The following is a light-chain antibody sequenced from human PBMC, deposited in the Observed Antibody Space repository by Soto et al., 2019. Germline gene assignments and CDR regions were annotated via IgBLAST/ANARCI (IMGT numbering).Light chain of an antibody. Sequence: QLVLTQSPSASASLGASVKLTCTLSSGHSSYAIAWHQQQPEKGPRYLMKLNSDGSHSKGDGIPDRFSGSRSGAERYLTFSSLQSEDEADYYCQTWGTGIVVFGGGTKLTVL. CDR2: LNSDGSH. CDR1: SGHSSYA. J-gene: IGLJ2*01. CDR3: QTWGTGIVV. V-gene: IGLV4-69*01.